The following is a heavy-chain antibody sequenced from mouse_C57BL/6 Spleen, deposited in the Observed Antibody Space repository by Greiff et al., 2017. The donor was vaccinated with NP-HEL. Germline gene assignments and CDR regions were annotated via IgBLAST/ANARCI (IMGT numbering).Heavy chain of an antibody. D-gene: IGHD2-1*01. J-gene: IGHJ3*01. CDR3: ARDRDGNGFAY. CDR2: ISYDGSN. Sequence: EVKLVESGPGLVKPSQSLSLTCSVTGYSITSGYYWNWIRQFPGNKLEWMGYISYDGSNNYNPSLKNRISITRDTSKNQFFLKLNSVTTEDTATYYCARDRDGNGFAYWGQGTLVTVSA. V-gene: IGHV3-6*01. CDR1: GYSITSGYY.